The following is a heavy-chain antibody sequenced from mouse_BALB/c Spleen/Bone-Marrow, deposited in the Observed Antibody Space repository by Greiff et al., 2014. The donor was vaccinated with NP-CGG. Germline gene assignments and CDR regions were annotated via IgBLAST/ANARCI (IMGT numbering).Heavy chain of an antibody. D-gene: IGHD2-4*01. J-gene: IGHJ4*01. Sequence: EVQLVESGGGLVKPGGSLKLSCAASGFAFSSYDMSWVRQTPEKRLEWVATISSGXXXXXXXXXXXXXXTXXRXNARNTLYLQMSSLRSEDTALYYCARHLITYAXXYWGQGTSVTVSS. CDR3: ARHLITYAXXY. CDR1: GFAFSSYD. CDR2: ISSGXXXX. V-gene: IGHV5-9*02.